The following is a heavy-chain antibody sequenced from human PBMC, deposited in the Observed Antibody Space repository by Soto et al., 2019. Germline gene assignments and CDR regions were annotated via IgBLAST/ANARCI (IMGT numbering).Heavy chain of an antibody. Sequence: EVQLVQSGGGLVQPGGSLRLSCVGSGFTFTDFYMNWVRQAPGKGLEWVANIRPDGSEINYVESVKGRFTTSRDNDKNSLFLQMNSLRADDTAVYYCAGWGGHDYNYWGQGILGTVAS. CDR3: AGWGGHDYNY. D-gene: IGHD4-4*01. V-gene: IGHV3-7*03. CDR1: GFTFTDFY. J-gene: IGHJ4*02. CDR2: IRPDGSEI.